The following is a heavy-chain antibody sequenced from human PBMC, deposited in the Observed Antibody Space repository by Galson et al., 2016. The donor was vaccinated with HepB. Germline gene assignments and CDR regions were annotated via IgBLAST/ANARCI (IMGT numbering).Heavy chain of an antibody. D-gene: IGHD1-26*01. J-gene: IGHJ6*02. Sequence: TLSLTCTVSGGSISSGGYYWTWIRQHPGKGLEWIGYIYYSGSTYYNPSLKSRVTISVDTSKNQFSLKLTSVTAADAAVYYCARDSASDLALGVWGQGTTVTVSS. V-gene: IGHV4-31*03. CDR2: IYYSGST. CDR1: GGSISSGGYY. CDR3: ARDSASDLALGV.